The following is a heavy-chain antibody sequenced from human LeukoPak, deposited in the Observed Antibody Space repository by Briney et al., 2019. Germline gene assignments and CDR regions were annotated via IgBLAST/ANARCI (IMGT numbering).Heavy chain of an antibody. D-gene: IGHD6-13*01. J-gene: IGHJ4*02. V-gene: IGHV4-39*01. CDR2: IYYSETT. Sequence: KPSETLSLTCTVSGGSTSSGSHYWGWIRQPPGKGLEWIGSIYYSETTYYSPSLKSRVSISLDTSKDQFSLKLNSVTAADTAVYYCARQDLAVSGIDYWGQGTLVTVSS. CDR3: ARQDLAVSGIDY. CDR1: GGSTSSGSHY.